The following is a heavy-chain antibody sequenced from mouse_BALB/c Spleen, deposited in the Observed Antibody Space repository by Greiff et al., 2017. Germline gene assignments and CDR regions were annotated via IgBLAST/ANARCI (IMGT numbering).Heavy chain of an antibody. Sequence: VQLQQSGAELVRPGALVKLSCKASGFNITDYYMHWVKQRPEQGLEWIGWIDPENGNTIYDPKFQGKASITADTSSNTAYLQLSSLTSEDTAVYYCSRRGARATFDYWGQGTTLTVSA. CDR2: IDPENGNT. J-gene: IGHJ2*01. V-gene: IGHV14-1*02. D-gene: IGHD3-1*01. CDR3: SRRGARATFDY. CDR1: GFNITDYY.